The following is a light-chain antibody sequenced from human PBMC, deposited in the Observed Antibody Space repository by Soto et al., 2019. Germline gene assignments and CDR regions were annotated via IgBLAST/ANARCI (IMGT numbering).Light chain of an antibody. J-gene: IGKJ4*01. CDR1: QSISNY. CDR3: QQSYSTPLT. Sequence: DIQMTQSPSSLSASVGDRVTITCRASQSISNYLNWYQQKPGKAPKLLISAASSLQSGVPSRFSGSGSGTEFTLTISSLQPEDFATYYCQQSYSTPLTFGGGTKV. V-gene: IGKV1-39*01. CDR2: AAS.